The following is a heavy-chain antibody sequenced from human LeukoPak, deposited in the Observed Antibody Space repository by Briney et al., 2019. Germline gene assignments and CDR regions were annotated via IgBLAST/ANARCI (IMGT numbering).Heavy chain of an antibody. CDR3: ARATGAGLGYTFDY. CDR1: GYTFTSYD. CDR2: MNPNSGNT. Sequence: ASVKVSCKASGYTFTSYDINWVRQATGQGLEWMGWMNPNSGNTGYAQKFQGRVTITRNTSISTAYMELSSLRSEDTAVYYCARATGAGLGYTFDYWGQGTLATVSS. J-gene: IGHJ4*02. V-gene: IGHV1-8*03. D-gene: IGHD3/OR15-3a*01.